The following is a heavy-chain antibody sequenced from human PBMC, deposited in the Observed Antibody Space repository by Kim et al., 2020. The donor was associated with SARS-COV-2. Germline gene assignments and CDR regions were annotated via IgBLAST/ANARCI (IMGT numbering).Heavy chain of an antibody. CDR2: INPSGGST. CDR3: ARGLPNRVGQWLVTTPPFDY. V-gene: IGHV1-46*01. D-gene: IGHD6-19*01. Sequence: ASVKVSCKASGYTFTSYYMHWVRQAPGQWLEWMGIINPSGGSTSYAQKFQGRVTMTRDTSTSTVYMELSSLRSEDTAVYYCARGLPNRVGQWLVTTPPFDYWGQGTLVTVSS. CDR1: GYTFTSYY. J-gene: IGHJ4*02.